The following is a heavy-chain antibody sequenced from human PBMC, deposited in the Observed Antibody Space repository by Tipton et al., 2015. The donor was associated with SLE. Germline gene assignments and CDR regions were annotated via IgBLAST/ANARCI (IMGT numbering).Heavy chain of an antibody. CDR2: IKQDGSEK. CDR3: ARGSRSLDY. Sequence: SLRLSCTVSGFTFSNYWMSWVRQAPGKGLEWVANIKQDGSEKYYVDSVKGRYTISRDNAKKSLYLQMNSLRADDTAVYFCARGSRSLDYWGQGTLVTVSS. V-gene: IGHV3-7*01. J-gene: IGHJ4*02. D-gene: IGHD1-26*01. CDR1: GFTFSNYW.